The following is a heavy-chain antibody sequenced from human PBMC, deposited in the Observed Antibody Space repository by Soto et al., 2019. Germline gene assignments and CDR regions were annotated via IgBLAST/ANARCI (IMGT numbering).Heavy chain of an antibody. CDR1: GYTFTSYG. V-gene: IGHV1-18*01. D-gene: IGHD2-21*01. J-gene: IGHJ3*02. CDR2: ISAYNGNT. Sequence: VASVKVSCKASGYTFTSYGISWVRQAPGQGLEWMGWISAYNGNTNYAQKLQGRVTMTTDTSTSTAYMELRSLRSDDTAVYYCATGATYCGGDCYSGAFDIWGQGTMVTVSS. CDR3: ATGATYCGGDCYSGAFDI.